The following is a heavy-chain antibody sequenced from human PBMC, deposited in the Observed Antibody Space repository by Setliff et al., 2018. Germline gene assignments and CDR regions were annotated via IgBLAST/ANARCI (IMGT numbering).Heavy chain of an antibody. CDR3: ARAISGWYSAHYYNMDV. Sequence: SETLSLTCTVSGGSINNYYWSWIRQPAGKGLEWIGHIYTSWSTIYNPSLKSRLTISLDTSKNQFSLNLSPVTAADTAVYYCARAISGWYSAHYYNMDVWGKGTTVTVSS. CDR1: GGSINNYY. CDR2: IYTSWST. V-gene: IGHV4-4*07. J-gene: IGHJ6*03. D-gene: IGHD6-19*01.